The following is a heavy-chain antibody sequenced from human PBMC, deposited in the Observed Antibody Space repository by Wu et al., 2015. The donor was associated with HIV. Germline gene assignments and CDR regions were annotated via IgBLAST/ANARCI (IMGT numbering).Heavy chain of an antibody. J-gene: IGHJ3*02. D-gene: IGHD1-7*01. V-gene: IGHV4-30-4*08. CDR3: AREAWNSLGWLGFDI. CDR2: IFSNGNT. CDR1: DSLTSGDYY. Sequence: QVQLQESGPGLVKPSQTLSLTCSLSDSLTSGDYYWTWIRQSPGKGLEWIGYIFSNGNTKYSPSLQSRVTISLDTSNNRFSLKLTSVTAADTGMYYCAREAWNSLGWLGFDIWGQGYNGHRLF.